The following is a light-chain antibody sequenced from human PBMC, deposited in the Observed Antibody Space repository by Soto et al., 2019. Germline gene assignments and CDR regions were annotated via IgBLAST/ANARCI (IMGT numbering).Light chain of an antibody. V-gene: IGKV3-15*01. Sequence: EIVMTQSPATLSVSPGGRDTLSCRASQSVSSNLAWYQQKPGQAPRLLIYGASTMATGFPARFSGSGSGTEVTLTISSLQSEDVAVYYTQRYKNWPLTFGGGTRVEIK. CDR2: GAS. CDR1: QSVSSN. J-gene: IGKJ4*01. CDR3: QRYKNWPLT.